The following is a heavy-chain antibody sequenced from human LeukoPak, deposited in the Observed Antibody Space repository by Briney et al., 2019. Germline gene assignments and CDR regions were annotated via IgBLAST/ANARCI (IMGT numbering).Heavy chain of an antibody. D-gene: IGHD3-10*01. CDR2: ISGSGGST. Sequence: GGSLRLSCAASGFTFSSYAMSWVRQAPGKGLEWVSAISGSGGSTYYADSVKGRFTISRDNAKNSLYLQMNSLRAEDTAVYYCARAFDYYGSGSPDAFDIWGQGTMVTVSS. CDR3: ARAFDYYGSGSPDAFDI. J-gene: IGHJ3*02. V-gene: IGHV3-23*01. CDR1: GFTFSSYA.